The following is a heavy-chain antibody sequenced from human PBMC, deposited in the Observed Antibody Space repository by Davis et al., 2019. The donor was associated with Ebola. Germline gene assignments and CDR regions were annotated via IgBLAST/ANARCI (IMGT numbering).Heavy chain of an antibody. CDR1: GFTFSSYA. CDR3: ARDWSGWSPVDY. CDR2: ISGSGGST. Sequence: GESLKISCAASGFTFSSYAMSWVRQAPGKGLEWVSAISGSGGSTYYADSVKGRFTISRDNSKNTLYLQMNSLRAEDTAVYYCARDWSGWSPVDYWGQGTLVTVSS. D-gene: IGHD6-19*01. J-gene: IGHJ4*02. V-gene: IGHV3-23*01.